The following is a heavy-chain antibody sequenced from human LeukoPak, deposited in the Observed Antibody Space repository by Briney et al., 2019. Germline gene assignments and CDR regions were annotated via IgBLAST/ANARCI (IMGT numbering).Heavy chain of an antibody. V-gene: IGHV4-59*01. CDR2: IYYSGNT. J-gene: IGHJ2*01. CDR1: GGSISSYY. CDR3: ARDRDSSGLRDFDL. Sequence: SETLSLTCTVSGGSISSYYWSWIRQPPGKAVEWIGYIYYSGNTNYNPSLKSRVSISIDTSKNQFSLQLSSVTAADTAVYYCARDRDSSGLRDFDLWGRGTLVTVS. D-gene: IGHD3-22*01.